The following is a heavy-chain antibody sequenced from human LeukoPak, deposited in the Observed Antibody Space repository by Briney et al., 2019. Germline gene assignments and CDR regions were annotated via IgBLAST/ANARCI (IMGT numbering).Heavy chain of an antibody. D-gene: IGHD3-3*01. V-gene: IGHV4-39*07. CDR2: IYYSGST. Sequence: SETLSLTCTVSGGSISSSSYYWGWIRQPPGKGLEWIGSIYYSGSTYYNPSLKSRVTISVDTSKNQFSLKLSSVTAADTAVYYCARRSGYDNDYWGQGTLVTVSS. CDR1: GGSISSSSYY. CDR3: ARRSGYDNDY. J-gene: IGHJ4*02.